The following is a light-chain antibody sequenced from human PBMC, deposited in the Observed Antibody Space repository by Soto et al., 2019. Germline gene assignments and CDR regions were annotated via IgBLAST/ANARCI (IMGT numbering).Light chain of an antibody. CDR2: QAS. CDR1: QSISRQ. J-gene: IGKJ1*01. V-gene: IGKV1-5*03. CDR3: LQYHSYWT. Sequence: DIQMTQSPSTLSASVGDRVSITCRASQSISRQLAWYQQKPGKAPNLLIYQASNLETGVPSRFTGSGSGTDFPIIISIQPPDYLTTYYHLQYHSYWTFGQGTKVEVK.